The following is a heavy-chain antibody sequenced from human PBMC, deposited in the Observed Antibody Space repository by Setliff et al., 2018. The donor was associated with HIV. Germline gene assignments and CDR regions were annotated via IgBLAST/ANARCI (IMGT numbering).Heavy chain of an antibody. J-gene: IGHJ4*02. Sequence: PGGSLRLSCTGSGFNFADYGISWFRQAPGKGLEWVSFIRSKAHGGTIEYAASVKGRFTIPRDDSKTIAYLQMSGLKTEDTAVYFCTRDDPPGYCSSTTCPYLFDYWGRGTLVTVSS. CDR1: GFNFADYG. CDR2: IRSKAHGGTI. D-gene: IGHD2-2*01. CDR3: TRDDPPGYCSSTTCPYLFDY. V-gene: IGHV3-49*03.